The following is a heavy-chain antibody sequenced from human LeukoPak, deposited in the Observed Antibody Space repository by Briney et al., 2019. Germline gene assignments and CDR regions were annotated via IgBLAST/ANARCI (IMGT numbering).Heavy chain of an antibody. CDR2: LGNSDTNM. CDR1: GFISSDYY. CDR3: AREQYYRFDT. Sequence: RGYLRFNCVGSGFISSDYYTSRLRQAPGKGLEWVAVLGNSDTNMFLTDSVKGRFTMSRDNANNSVRLQMNSLRAEDTAVYYCAREQYYRFDTWGQGGPVTVSS. J-gene: IGHJ4*02. V-gene: IGHV3-11*01. D-gene: IGHD2/OR15-2a*01.